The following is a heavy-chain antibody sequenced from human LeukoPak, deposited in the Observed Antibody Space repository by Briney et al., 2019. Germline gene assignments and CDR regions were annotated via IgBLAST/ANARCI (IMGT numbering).Heavy chain of an antibody. CDR1: GFTVSSNY. V-gene: IGHV3-66*01. D-gene: IGHD3-22*01. CDR3: ARIRPRRGYYYDSSGYYYDPVYFDY. CDR2: IYSGGST. J-gene: IGHJ4*02. Sequence: GGSLRLSCAASGFTVSSNYMSWVRQAPGKGLEWVSVIYSGGSTYYADSVKGRFTISRDNSKNTLYLQMNSLRAEDTAVYYCARIRPRRGYYYDSSGYYYDPVYFDYWGQGTLVTVSS.